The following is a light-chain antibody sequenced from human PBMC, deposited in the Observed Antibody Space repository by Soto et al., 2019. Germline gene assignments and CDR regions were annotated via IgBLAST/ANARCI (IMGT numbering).Light chain of an antibody. CDR2: AAS. CDR3: PQSYSTPFT. J-gene: IGKJ3*01. Sequence: DIQMTQSPSYLSASVGDRVTITCRASQSISSYLNWYQQKPGKAPKLLIYAASSLQSGVPSRFSGSGSRTDFTLTISSLQPEDFATYYCPQSYSTPFTFGPGTKVDIK. V-gene: IGKV1-39*01. CDR1: QSISSY.